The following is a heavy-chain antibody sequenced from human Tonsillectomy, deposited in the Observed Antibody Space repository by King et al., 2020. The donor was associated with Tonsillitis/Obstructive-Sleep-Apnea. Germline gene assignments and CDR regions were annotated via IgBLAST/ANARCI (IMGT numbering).Heavy chain of an antibody. CDR2: INHSGST. CDR1: GGSFSGYY. CDR3: ARGYIVVVPAAIQYYYYYMDV. Sequence: VQLQQWGAGLLKPSETLSLTCAVYGGSFSGYYWSWIRQPPGKGLEWIGEINHSGSTNYNPSLKSRVTISVDTSKNQFSLKLSSVTAADTAVYYCARGYIVVVPAAIQYYYYYMDVWGKGTTVTVSS. V-gene: IGHV4-34*01. D-gene: IGHD2-2*02. J-gene: IGHJ6*03.